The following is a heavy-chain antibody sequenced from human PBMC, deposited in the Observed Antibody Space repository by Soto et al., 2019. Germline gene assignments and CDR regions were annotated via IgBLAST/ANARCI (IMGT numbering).Heavy chain of an antibody. Sequence: WETLSLTCAVSGYSISSSNWWGWIRQPPGKGLEWIGYIYYSGSTYYNPSLKSRVTMSVDTSKNQFSLKLSSVTAVDTAVYYCARDYYGSRGAFDIWGQGTMVTVSS. CDR1: GYSISSSNW. J-gene: IGHJ3*02. V-gene: IGHV4-28*03. CDR3: ARDYYGSRGAFDI. D-gene: IGHD3-10*01. CDR2: IYYSGST.